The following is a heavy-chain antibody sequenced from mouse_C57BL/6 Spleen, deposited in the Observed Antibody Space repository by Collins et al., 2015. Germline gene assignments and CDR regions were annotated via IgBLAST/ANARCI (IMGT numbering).Heavy chain of an antibody. CDR3: ARGTNYFDY. V-gene: IGHV3-6*01. D-gene: IGHD1-1*01. CDR2: ISYDGSN. Sequence: QFPGNKLEWMGYISYDGSNNYNPSLKNRISITRDTSKNQFFLKLNSVTTEDTATYYCARGTNYFDYWGQGTTLTVSS. J-gene: IGHJ2*01.